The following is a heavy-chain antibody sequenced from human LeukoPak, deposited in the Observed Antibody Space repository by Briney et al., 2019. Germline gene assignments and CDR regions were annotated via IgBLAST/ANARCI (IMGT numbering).Heavy chain of an antibody. D-gene: IGHD3-10*01. CDR1: GYTFTSYG. CDR3: ARVIYYGSGSPAFDI. Sequence: ASVKVSCKASGYTFTSYGISWVRQAPGQGLEWMGWISAYNGNTNYAQKLQGRVTMTTDTSTSTAYMELWSLRSDDTAMYYCARVIYYGSGSPAFDIWGQGTMVTVSS. J-gene: IGHJ3*02. V-gene: IGHV1-18*01. CDR2: ISAYNGNT.